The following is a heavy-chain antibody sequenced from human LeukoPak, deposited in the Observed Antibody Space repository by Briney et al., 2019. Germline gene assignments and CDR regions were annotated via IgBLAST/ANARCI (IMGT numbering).Heavy chain of an antibody. CDR3: ARRSQYNWNDFFASDY. V-gene: IGHV4-34*01. CDR1: GGSFSGYY. D-gene: IGHD1-1*01. Sequence: SETLSLTCAVYGGSFSGYYWSWIRQPPGKGLEWIGEINHSGSTNYNPSLKSRVTISVDTSKNQFSLKLSSVTAADTAVYYCARRSQYNWNDFFASDYWGQGTLVTVSS. J-gene: IGHJ4*02. CDR2: INHSGST.